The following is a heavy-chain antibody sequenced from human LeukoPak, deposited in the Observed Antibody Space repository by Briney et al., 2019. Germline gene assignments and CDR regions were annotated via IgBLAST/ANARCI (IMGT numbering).Heavy chain of an antibody. V-gene: IGHV3-23*01. Sequence: GGSLRLSCAASGLTFSSYGMSWVRQAPGKGLEWVSAISGSGGSTYYADSVKGRFTISRDNSKNTLYLQMNSLRAEDTAVYYCAKDRGQLRYFDWRWGQGTLVTVSS. CDR2: ISGSGGST. D-gene: IGHD3-9*01. J-gene: IGHJ4*02. CDR3: AKDRGQLRYFDWR. CDR1: GLTFSSYG.